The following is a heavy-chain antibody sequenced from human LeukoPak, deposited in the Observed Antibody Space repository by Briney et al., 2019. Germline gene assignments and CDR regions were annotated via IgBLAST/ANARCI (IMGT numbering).Heavy chain of an antibody. Sequence: GGSLRLSCAASGFTLSNFGMHWVRQAPGKGLEWVAAVLYHGSKKFYSDSVKGRFSIYRDNSNYTLFVQMHSLRPDDTAVYYCANFDGSSQAFHLWGQGTMVTVSS. CDR1: GFTLSNFG. CDR3: ANFDGSSQAFHL. V-gene: IGHV3-30*18. CDR2: VLYHGSKK. D-gene: IGHD6-13*01. J-gene: IGHJ3*01.